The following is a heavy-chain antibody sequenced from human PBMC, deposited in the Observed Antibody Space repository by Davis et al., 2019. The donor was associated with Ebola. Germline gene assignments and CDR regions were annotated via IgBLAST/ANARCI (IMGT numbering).Heavy chain of an antibody. CDR2: ITSSGGKT. Sequence: PGGSLRLSCAASGITFSNYAMSWVRQAPGKGLQWVSAITSSGGKTYYADSVKGRFTISRDNAKNSLYLQMNSLRAEDTAMYYCARHPHFDYWGQGTLVTVSS. J-gene: IGHJ4*02. V-gene: IGHV3-23*01. CDR1: GITFSNYA. CDR3: ARHPHFDY.